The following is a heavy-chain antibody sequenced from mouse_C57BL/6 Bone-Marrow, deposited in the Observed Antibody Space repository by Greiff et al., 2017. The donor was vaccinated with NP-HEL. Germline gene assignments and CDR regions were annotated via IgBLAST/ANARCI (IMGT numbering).Heavy chain of an antibody. CDR2: ISYDGSN. Sequence: VQLKESGPGLVKPSQSLSLTCSVTGYSITSGYYWNWIRQFPGNKLEWMGYISYDGSNNYNPSLKNRISITRDTSKNQFFLKLNSVTTEDTATYYCAREGWAHWYFDVWGTGTTVTVSS. J-gene: IGHJ1*03. CDR1: GYSITSGYY. V-gene: IGHV3-6*01. D-gene: IGHD1-1*02. CDR3: AREGWAHWYFDV.